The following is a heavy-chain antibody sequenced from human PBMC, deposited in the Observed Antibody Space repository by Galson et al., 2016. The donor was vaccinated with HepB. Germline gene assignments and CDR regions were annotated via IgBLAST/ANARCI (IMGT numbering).Heavy chain of an antibody. J-gene: IGHJ5*02. D-gene: IGHD2-15*01. CDR2: ISGSGGST. CDR1: GFTFSSYA. V-gene: IGHV3-23*01. CDR3: AKLGILVVVAAQGWFDP. Sequence: SLRLSCAASGFTFSSYAMSWVRQAPGKGLEWVSVISGSGGSTYYADSVKGRFTISRDNSKNTLYLQMNSLRAEDTAVYYCAKLGILVVVAAQGWFDPWGQGTLVTVSS.